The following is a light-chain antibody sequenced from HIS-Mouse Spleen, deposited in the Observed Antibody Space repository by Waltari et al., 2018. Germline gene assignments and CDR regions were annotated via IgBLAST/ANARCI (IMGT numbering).Light chain of an antibody. CDR2: GAS. J-gene: IGKJ2*01. CDR1: QSVSSSY. Sequence: EIVLTQSPGTLSLSPGERATLSCRASQSVSSSYLAGYQQKPGQAPRLLIYGASSRATGIPDRFSGSGSVTDCTLTISRLEPEDFAVYYCQQYGSSPPYTFGQGTKLEIK. V-gene: IGKV3-20*01. CDR3: QQYGSSPPYT.